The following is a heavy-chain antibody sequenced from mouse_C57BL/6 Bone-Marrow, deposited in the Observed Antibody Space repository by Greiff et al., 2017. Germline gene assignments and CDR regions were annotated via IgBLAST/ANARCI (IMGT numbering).Heavy chain of an antibody. J-gene: IGHJ2*01. CDR2: IRSKSNNYAT. CDR3: VSGPMDDYEIYFDY. Sequence: EVQVVESGGGLVQPKGSLKLSCAASGFSFNTYAMNWVRQAPGKGLEWVARIRSKSNNYATYYADSVKDRFTISRDDSESMLYLQMNNLKTEDTAMYYCVSGPMDDYEIYFDYWGQGTTLTVSS. V-gene: IGHV10-1*01. CDR1: GFSFNTYA. D-gene: IGHD2-4*01.